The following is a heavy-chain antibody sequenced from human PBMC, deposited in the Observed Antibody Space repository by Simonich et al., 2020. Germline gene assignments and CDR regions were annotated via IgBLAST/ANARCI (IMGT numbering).Heavy chain of an antibody. CDR3: AREGIAARDAFDI. J-gene: IGHJ3*02. V-gene: IGHV3-7*01. D-gene: IGHD6-6*01. CDR2: IKQDGREK. CDR1: GFTFSSYW. Sequence: EVQLVESGGGLVQPGGSLRLSCAASGFTFSSYWMSWVRQAPGKGLEWVANIKQDGREKYYVDSVKGRFTNSRDNAKNSLYLQMNSLRAEDTAVYYCAREGIAARDAFDIWGQGTMVTVSS.